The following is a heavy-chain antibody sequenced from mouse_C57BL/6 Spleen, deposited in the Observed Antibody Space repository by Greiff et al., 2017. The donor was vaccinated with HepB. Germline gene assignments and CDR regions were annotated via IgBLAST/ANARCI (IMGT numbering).Heavy chain of an antibody. V-gene: IGHV1-59*01. J-gene: IGHJ2*01. D-gene: IGHD1-1*01. CDR3: ARSHYYYGSSPYYFDY. CDR1: GYTFTSYW. CDR2: IDPSDSYT. Sequence: VQLQQPGAELVRPGTSVKLSCKASGYTFTSYWMHWVKQRPGQGLEWIGVIDPSDSYTNYNQKFKGKATLTVDTSSSTAYMQLSSLTSEDSAVYYCARSHYYYGSSPYYFDYWGQGTTLTVSS.